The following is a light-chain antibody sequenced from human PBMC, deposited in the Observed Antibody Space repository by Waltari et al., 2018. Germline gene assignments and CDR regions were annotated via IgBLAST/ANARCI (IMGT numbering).Light chain of an antibody. Sequence: QSALTQPPSASGSPGQSVTISCPGTTTDVGVYNYFSWYHQHPGKAPKLMIYDVSKRPSGVPDRFSGSKSGNTASLTVSGLQAEDEADYYCNSYAGSNNLVFGGGTKLTVL. J-gene: IGLJ3*02. V-gene: IGLV2-8*01. CDR3: NSYAGSNNLV. CDR2: DVS. CDR1: TTDVGVYNY.